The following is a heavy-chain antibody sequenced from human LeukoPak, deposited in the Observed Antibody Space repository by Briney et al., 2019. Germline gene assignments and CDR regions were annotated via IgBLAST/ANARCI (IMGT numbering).Heavy chain of an antibody. D-gene: IGHD6-19*01. CDR2: ISSSGSTI. CDR3: ARMGYSSGWRLGDAFDI. Sequence: GGSLRLSCTIFGGTLSTYEFNWVRQAPGKGLEWVSYISSSGSTIYYADSVKGRFTISRDNAKNSLYLQMNSLRAEDTAVYYCARMGYSSGWRLGDAFDIWGQGTMVTVSS. V-gene: IGHV3-48*03. J-gene: IGHJ3*02. CDR1: GGTLSTYE.